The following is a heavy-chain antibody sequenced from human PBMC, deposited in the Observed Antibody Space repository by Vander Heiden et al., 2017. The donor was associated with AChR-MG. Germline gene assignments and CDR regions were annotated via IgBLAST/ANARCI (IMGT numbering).Heavy chain of an antibody. CDR2: IYYSGST. CDR1: GGSIRSGGYY. CDR3: AIGISGGWFDP. J-gene: IGHJ5*02. D-gene: IGHD3-3*01. Sequence: QVQLQESGPGLVKPSQTLSLTCTVSGGSIRSGGYYWSWIRQHPGKGLEWIGYIYYSGSTYYYPSLKSRVTISVDTSKNQFSLKLSSVTAADTAVYYCAIGISGGWFDPWCQGTLVTVSS. V-gene: IGHV4-31*03.